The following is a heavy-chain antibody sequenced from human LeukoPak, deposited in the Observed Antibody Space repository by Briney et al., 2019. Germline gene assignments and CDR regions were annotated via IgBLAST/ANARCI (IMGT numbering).Heavy chain of an antibody. CDR3: ARAKAMVRGVPDY. J-gene: IGHJ4*02. CDR1: GFTFSSYW. Sequence: GGSLRLSCAASGFTFSSYWMSWVRQPAGKGLEWVANIKQDGSENYYVDSVKGRFTISRDSGKNSLYPQMNSLRAEDTAVYYCARAKAMVRGVPDYWGQGTLVTVSS. CDR2: IKQDGSEN. D-gene: IGHD3-10*01. V-gene: IGHV3-7*01.